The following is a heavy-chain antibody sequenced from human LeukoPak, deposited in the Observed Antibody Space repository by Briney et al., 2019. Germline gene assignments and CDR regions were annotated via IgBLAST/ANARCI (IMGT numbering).Heavy chain of an antibody. J-gene: IGHJ3*02. CDR2: TFAGYSYT. CDR1: GYNFTPYW. CDR3: ARQDTAMVLDAFDI. V-gene: IGHV5-51*01. D-gene: IGHD5-18*01. Sequence: GESLKISCQSSGYNFTPYWIVWVRQMPGKGLEWMGITFAGYSYTIYSPSFQGQVTISADKSISTAYLQWSSLKAPDTAMYYCARQDTAMVLDAFDIWGQGTMVTVSS.